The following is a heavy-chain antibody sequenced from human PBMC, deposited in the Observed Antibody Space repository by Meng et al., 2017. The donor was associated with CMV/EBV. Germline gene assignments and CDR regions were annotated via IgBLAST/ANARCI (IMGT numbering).Heavy chain of an antibody. CDR1: GFTFSSYA. D-gene: IGHD3-22*01. Sequence: GESLKISCAASGFTFSSYAMHWVRQAPGKGLEWVAVISYDGSNKYYADSVKGRFTISRDNSKNTLYLQMNSLRAKDTAVYYCARGTHYYDSSGYKIDYWGQGTLVTVSS. CDR2: ISYDGSNK. J-gene: IGHJ4*02. V-gene: IGHV3-30*04. CDR3: ARGTHYYDSSGYKIDY.